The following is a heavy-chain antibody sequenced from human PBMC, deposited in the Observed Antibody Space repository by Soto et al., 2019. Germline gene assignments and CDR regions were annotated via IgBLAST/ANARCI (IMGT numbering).Heavy chain of an antibody. CDR3: VRDSHGDY. J-gene: IGHJ4*02. Sequence: EVQLVESGGGLVQPGGSLRLSCAASGFTLSRYWMQWVRQAPGKGLEWVSRIDGDESATNYADSVKGRFTISRDNAKNTIHLQMNSLRAEDTAVYYCVRDSHGDYWGQGTLVTVSS. CDR1: GFTLSRYW. CDR2: IDGDESAT. V-gene: IGHV3-74*01.